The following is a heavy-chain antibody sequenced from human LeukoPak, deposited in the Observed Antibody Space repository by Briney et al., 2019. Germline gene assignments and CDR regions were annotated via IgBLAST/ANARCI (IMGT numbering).Heavy chain of an antibody. CDR2: ISSRGTYK. Sequence: GGSLRLSCAASGFSFSSYSLNWVRQAPGKGLEWVSSISSRGTYKNSADSLKGRFTISRDNAKSSLYLQMNSLRAEDTAVYYCARDCSSTSCSRAFDIWGQGTMVTVSS. D-gene: IGHD2-2*01. CDR1: GFSFSSYS. V-gene: IGHV3-21*01. J-gene: IGHJ3*02. CDR3: ARDCSSTSCSRAFDI.